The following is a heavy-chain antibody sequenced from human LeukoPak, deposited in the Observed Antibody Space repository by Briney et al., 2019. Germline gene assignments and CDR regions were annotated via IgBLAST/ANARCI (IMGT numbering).Heavy chain of an antibody. CDR3: ARGLSSSWRTSPGAVVTAIVDY. CDR2: INPNSGGT. Sequence: ASVKVSCKASGYTFTSYDINWVRQAPGQGLEWMGWINPNSGGTNYAQKFQGRVTMTRDTSISTAYMELSRLRSDDTAVYYCARGLSSSWRTSPGAVVTAIVDYWGQGTLVTVSS. V-gene: IGHV1-2*02. J-gene: IGHJ4*02. CDR1: GYTFTSYD. D-gene: IGHD2-21*02.